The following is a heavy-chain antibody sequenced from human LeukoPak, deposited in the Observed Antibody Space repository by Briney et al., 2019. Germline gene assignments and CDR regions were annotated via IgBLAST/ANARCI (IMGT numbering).Heavy chain of an antibody. CDR3: ARDLIAAAGKDYYYYYGMDV. D-gene: IGHD6-13*01. J-gene: IGHJ6*02. CDR1: GGSISSGGYN. Sequence: SETLSLTCTVSGGSISSGGYNWSWIRQHPGKGLEWIGYIYYSGSTYYNPSLKSRVTISVDTSKNQFSLKLSSVTAADTAVYYCARDLIAAAGKDYYYYYGMDVWGQGTTVTVSS. CDR2: IYYSGST. V-gene: IGHV4-31*03.